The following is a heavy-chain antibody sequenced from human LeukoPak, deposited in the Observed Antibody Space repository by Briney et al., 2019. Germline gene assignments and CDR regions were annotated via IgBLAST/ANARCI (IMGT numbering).Heavy chain of an antibody. V-gene: IGHV1-2*02. CDR2: INPDSGDT. Sequence: ASVKVSCKASGYTFTYYYIHWMRQAPGQGLEWMGWINPDSGDTSYAHQGRVTVTRDTSISTVYVELSRLRSDDTAVYYCARSDSYTWFDPWGQGTLVTVSS. CDR1: GYTFTYYY. D-gene: IGHD2-15*01. CDR3: ARSDSYTWFDP. J-gene: IGHJ5*02.